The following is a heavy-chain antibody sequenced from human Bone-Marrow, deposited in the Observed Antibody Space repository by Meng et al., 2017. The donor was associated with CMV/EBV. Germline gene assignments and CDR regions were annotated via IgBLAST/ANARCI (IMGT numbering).Heavy chain of an antibody. CDR2: VTYSGAI. J-gene: IGHJ3*01. Sequence: SETLSLTCTVSGGSVGTSSDYWGWIRQPPGKGLEWIGSVTYSGAIHYSPSLKSRVTIPIDTSENHFSLKLTSVTAADTAFYYCVRRVVGATHPDLAFDLWGQGTMVTVSS. CDR1: GGSVGTSSDY. CDR3: VRRVVGATHPDLAFDL. D-gene: IGHD1-26*01. V-gene: IGHV4-39*01.